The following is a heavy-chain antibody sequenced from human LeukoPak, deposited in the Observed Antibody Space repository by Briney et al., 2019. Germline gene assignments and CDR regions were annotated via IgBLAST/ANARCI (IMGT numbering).Heavy chain of an antibody. D-gene: IGHD3-3*01. Sequence: GGSLRLSCTGSGFTFSSYALSWVRQAPGNGLEWVSAISGSGGSTYYADSVKGRFTISRDNSKNTLYLQMNSLRAEDTAVYYCAKNLYYDFWSGYYSDYWGQGTLVTVSS. CDR1: GFTFSSYA. CDR3: AKNLYYDFWSGYYSDY. J-gene: IGHJ4*02. V-gene: IGHV3-23*01. CDR2: ISGSGGST.